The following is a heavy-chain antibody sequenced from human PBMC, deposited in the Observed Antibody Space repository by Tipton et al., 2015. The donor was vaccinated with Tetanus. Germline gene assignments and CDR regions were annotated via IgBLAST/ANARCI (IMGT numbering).Heavy chain of an antibody. CDR2: INHSGST. CDR3: ARDDYYDGRGLYYYGLDV. J-gene: IGHJ6*02. CDR1: GGSFSGYY. V-gene: IGHV4-34*01. Sequence: TLSLTCAVYGGSFSGYYWSWIRQPPGKGLGWIGEINHSGSTNYNPSLKSRVTISVDTSKNQFSLKVSSVTAADTAVYYCARDDYYDGRGLYYYGLDVWGQGTTVTVSS. D-gene: IGHD3-22*01.